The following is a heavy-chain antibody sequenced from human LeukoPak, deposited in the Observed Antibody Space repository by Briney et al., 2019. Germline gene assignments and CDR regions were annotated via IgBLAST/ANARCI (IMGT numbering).Heavy chain of an antibody. CDR1: GFTFSNYW. CDR2: IKQDGSEK. CDR3: VRDPLDY. Sequence: GGPLRLSCAASGFTFSNYWMSWVRQAPGKGLEWVANIKQDGSEKYYVDSVRGRFTISRDNAKNSLYLQMNSLRAEDTAVYFCVRDPLDYWGQGTLVTVSS. V-gene: IGHV3-7*01. J-gene: IGHJ4*02.